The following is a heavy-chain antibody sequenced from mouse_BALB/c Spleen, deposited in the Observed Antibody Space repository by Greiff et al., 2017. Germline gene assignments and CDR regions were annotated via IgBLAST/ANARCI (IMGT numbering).Heavy chain of an antibody. CDR2: ISYDGSN. J-gene: IGHJ4*01. CDR3: AREWSYYAMDY. CDR1: GYSITSGYY. D-gene: IGHD1-1*02. Sequence: EVHLVESGPGLVKPSQSLSLTCSVTGYSITSGYYWNWIRQFPGNKLEWMGYISYDGSNNYNPSLKNRISITRDTSKNQFFLKLNSVTTEDTATYYCAREWSYYAMDYWGQGTSVTVSS. V-gene: IGHV3-6*02.